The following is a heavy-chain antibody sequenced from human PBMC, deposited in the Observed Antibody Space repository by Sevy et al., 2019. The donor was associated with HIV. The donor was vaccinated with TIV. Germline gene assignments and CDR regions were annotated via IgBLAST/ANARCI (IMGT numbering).Heavy chain of an antibody. Sequence: SETLSHTCTVSGGSISSSSYYWGWIRQPPGKGLEWIGNIYYSGSSYYNPSLNSRVTISVVTSKNQFSLKLTSVTAADTAVYYCAGFEYGDYTNLFDPWGQGTLVTVSS. V-gene: IGHV4-39*01. CDR1: GGSISSSSYY. J-gene: IGHJ5*02. D-gene: IGHD4-17*01. CDR2: IYYSGSS. CDR3: AGFEYGDYTNLFDP.